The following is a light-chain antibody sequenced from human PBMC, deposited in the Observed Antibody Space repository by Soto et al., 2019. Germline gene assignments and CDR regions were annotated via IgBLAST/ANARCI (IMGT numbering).Light chain of an antibody. CDR3: QQSYSTPRT. CDR1: QSINSY. J-gene: IGKJ1*01. Sequence: DIQMTQSPSSLSASVGDRVTITCRASQSINSYLNWYQQKSGKAPRLLIYAASTLQSGVPSRFSGSGFGTDFTLNSSSLQPEDFATYHCQQSYSTPRTFGQGTRVEIK. V-gene: IGKV1-39*01. CDR2: AAS.